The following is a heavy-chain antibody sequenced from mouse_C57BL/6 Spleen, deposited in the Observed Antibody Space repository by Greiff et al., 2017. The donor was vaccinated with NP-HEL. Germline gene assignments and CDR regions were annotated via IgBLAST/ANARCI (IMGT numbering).Heavy chain of an antibody. CDR1: GYTFTSYW. J-gene: IGHJ1*03. V-gene: IGHV1-53*01. Sequence: QVQLQQPGTELVKPGASVKLSCKASGYTFTSYWMHWVKQRPGQGLEWIGNINPSNGGTNYNEKFKSKATLTVDKSSSTAYMQLSSLTSEDSAVYYGARGGDSNYENWYFDVWGTGTTVTVSS. D-gene: IGHD2-5*01. CDR2: INPSNGGT. CDR3: ARGGDSNYENWYFDV.